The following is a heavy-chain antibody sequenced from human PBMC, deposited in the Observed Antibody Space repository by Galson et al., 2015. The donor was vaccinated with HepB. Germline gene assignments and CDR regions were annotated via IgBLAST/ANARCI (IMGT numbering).Heavy chain of an antibody. CDR1: GFTFSSYA. D-gene: IGHD2/OR15-2a*01. CDR2: IRDNGGST. Sequence: SLRLSCAASGFTFSSYAMSWVRQPPGKGLEWVSTIRDNGGSTIYADSVKGRFTISRDNSKNMLYLQINSLRAEDTAVYYCAKGRGRYCDSNTCSGRILDFWGQGTLVTVSS. CDR3: AKGRGRYCDSNTCSGRILDF. V-gene: IGHV3-23*01. J-gene: IGHJ4*02.